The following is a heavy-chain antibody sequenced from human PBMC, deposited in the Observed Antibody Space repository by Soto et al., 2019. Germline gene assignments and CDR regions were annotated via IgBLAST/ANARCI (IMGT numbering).Heavy chain of an antibody. CDR3: ATDLDNRGYSYGYFDY. V-gene: IGHV1-69*01. J-gene: IGHJ4*02. CDR1: GGTFSTYA. Sequence: QVQLVQSGAEVKKPGSSVKVSCKASGGTFSTYAISWVRQAPGQGLEWMGGIIPIYGTATYAQKFQGRVTITADESTSTAYMELSSLRSEDTAMYYCATDLDNRGYSYGYFDYWGQGTLVTVSS. D-gene: IGHD5-18*01. CDR2: IIPIYGTA.